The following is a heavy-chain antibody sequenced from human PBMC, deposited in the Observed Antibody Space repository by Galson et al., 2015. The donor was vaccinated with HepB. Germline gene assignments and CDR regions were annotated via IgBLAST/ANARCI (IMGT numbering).Heavy chain of an antibody. Sequence: SLRLSCAASGFTFSSYWMSWVRQAPGKGLEWVANMKQDGSEKYYVDSVKGRFTISRDNAKNSLYLQMNSLRAEDTAVYYCAREDSSGYLFDYWGQGTLVTVSS. D-gene: IGHD3-22*01. CDR3: AREDSSGYLFDY. J-gene: IGHJ4*02. CDR2: MKQDGSEK. V-gene: IGHV3-7*03. CDR1: GFTFSSYW.